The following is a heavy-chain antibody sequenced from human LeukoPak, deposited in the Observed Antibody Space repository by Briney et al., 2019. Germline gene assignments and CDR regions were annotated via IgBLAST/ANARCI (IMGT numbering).Heavy chain of an antibody. J-gene: IGHJ2*01. D-gene: IGHD6-13*01. CDR1: GFTFSSYG. CDR3: AKSVSAGFYWYFDL. V-gene: IGHV3-48*01. Sequence: GGSLRLSCAASGFTFSSYGMTWVRQAPGKGLEWVSYISSSSSTIYYADSVKGRFTISRDNAKNSLYLQLNSLRAEDTAVYYCAKSVSAGFYWYFDLWGRGTLVTVSS. CDR2: ISSSSSTI.